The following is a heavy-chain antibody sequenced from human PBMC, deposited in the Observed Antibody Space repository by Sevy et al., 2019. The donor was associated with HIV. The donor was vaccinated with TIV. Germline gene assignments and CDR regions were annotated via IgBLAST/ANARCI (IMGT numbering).Heavy chain of an antibody. Sequence: ASVKVSCKASGYTFTGYYMHWVRQAPGQGLEWMGWINPNSGGTNYAQKFQGRVTMTRDRSISTAYMELSRLRSDDTAVYYCARAAAGFKSDAFDIWGQGTMVTVSS. V-gene: IGHV1-2*02. CDR2: INPNSGGT. CDR1: GYTFTGYY. D-gene: IGHD6-13*01. CDR3: ARAAAGFKSDAFDI. J-gene: IGHJ3*02.